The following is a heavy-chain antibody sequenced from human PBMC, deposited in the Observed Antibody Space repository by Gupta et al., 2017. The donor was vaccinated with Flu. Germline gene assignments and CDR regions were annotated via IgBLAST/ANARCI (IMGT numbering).Heavy chain of an antibody. J-gene: IGHJ5*02. D-gene: IGHD3-16*02. CDR2: IPSDRGSI. CDR1: GFTFSTYG. Sequence: QEQLVESGGGVVQPGRSLRLSCAASGFTFSTYGMHWVRQAPGKGLEWVAIIPSDRGSIYYADSVKGRFIISRDNSKNTLYLQMDSLRAEDTAVYYCAKDRSGRFDPWGQGTLVTVSS. V-gene: IGHV3-30*18. CDR3: AKDRSGRFDP.